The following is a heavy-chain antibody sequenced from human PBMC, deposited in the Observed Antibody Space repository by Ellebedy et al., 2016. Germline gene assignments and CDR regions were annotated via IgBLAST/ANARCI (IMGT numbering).Heavy chain of an antibody. CDR3: ARDGWYCTSTSCSTTGWFDP. J-gene: IGHJ5*02. CDR2: INPYSGGT. V-gene: IGHV1-2*02. CDR1: GYTFSAYY. D-gene: IGHD2-2*02. Sequence: ASVKVSXXASGYTFSAYYIHWVRQVPGQGLEWMGWINPYSGGTNYAQKFQGRVTMTRDTSISTAYMELSSLRSDDTAVYYCARDGWYCTSTSCSTTGWFDPWGQGTLVTVSS.